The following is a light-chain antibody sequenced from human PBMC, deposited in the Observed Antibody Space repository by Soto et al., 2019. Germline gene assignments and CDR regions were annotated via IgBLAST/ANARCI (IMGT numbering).Light chain of an antibody. J-gene: IGKJ1*01. Sequence: DIQMTQSPSSLSASVGDRVTITCRASQTISIFLNWYQQKPGKAPKLLIYGASTLQGGVPSRFSGSGSGTDFTLTISRLQPEDFATYYCQRSYGSPPWTFGQWTKFEIK. CDR1: QTISIF. V-gene: IGKV1-39*01. CDR3: QRSYGSPPWT. CDR2: GAS.